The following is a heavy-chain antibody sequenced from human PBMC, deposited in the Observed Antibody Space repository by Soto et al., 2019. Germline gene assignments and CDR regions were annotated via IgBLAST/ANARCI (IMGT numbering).Heavy chain of an antibody. Sequence: GGSLRLSCAASGFTFSSYAMSWVRQAPGKGLEWVSGIGGGGGDTYYGDSVKGRFTISRDNSKNTLYLQMNSLRAEDTAVYYCAKDRRYDFWSGSNWFDLWGQGTLVTVSS. J-gene: IGHJ5*02. CDR3: AKDRRYDFWSGSNWFDL. CDR1: GFTFSSYA. D-gene: IGHD3-3*01. CDR2: IGGGGGDT. V-gene: IGHV3-23*01.